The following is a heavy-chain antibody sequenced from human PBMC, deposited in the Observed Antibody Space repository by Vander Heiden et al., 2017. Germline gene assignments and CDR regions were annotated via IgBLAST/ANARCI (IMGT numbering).Heavy chain of an antibody. D-gene: IGHD4-17*01. CDR1: GYTFTGYY. J-gene: IGHJ4*02. CDR2: INPNSGGT. Sequence: QVQLVQSGAEVKKPGASVQVSCKASGYTFTGYYMHGVRQAPGQGLEWMGRINPNSGGTNYAQKFQGRVTMTRDTSISTAYMELSRLRSDDTAVYYCARMAPYGDYVDDYWGQGTLVTVSS. CDR3: ARMAPYGDYVDDY. V-gene: IGHV1-2*06.